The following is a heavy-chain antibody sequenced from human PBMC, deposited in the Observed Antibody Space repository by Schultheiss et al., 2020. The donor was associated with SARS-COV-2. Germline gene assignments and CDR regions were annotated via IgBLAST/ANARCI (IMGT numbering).Heavy chain of an antibody. CDR3: ARDPPRLRYFDGDYGMDV. D-gene: IGHD3-9*01. Sequence: ASVKVSCKASGYTFTSYGISWVRQAPGQGLEWMGWISAYNGNTNYAQKLQGRFTMTTDTSTSTAYMELRSLRSDDTAVYYCARDPPRLRYFDGDYGMDVWDQGTTVTVSS. CDR1: GYTFTSYG. J-gene: IGHJ6*02. V-gene: IGHV1-18*01. CDR2: ISAYNGNT.